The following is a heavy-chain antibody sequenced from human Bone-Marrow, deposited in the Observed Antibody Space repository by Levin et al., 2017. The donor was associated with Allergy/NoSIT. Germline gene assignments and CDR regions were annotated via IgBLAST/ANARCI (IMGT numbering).Heavy chain of an antibody. V-gene: IGHV3-30*18. D-gene: IGHD5-18*01. Sequence: PSETLSLTCAASGFTFSSYGMHWVRQAPGKGLEWVAVISYDGSNKYYADSVKGRFTISRDNSKNTLYLQMNSLRAEDTAVYYCAKDLRWTYSYGYVTPGVGWFDPWGQGTLVTVSS. CDR3: AKDLRWTYSYGYVTPGVGWFDP. CDR1: GFTFSSYG. J-gene: IGHJ5*02. CDR2: ISYDGSNK.